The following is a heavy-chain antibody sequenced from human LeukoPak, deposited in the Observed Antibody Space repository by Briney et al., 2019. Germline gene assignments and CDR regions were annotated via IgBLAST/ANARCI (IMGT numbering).Heavy chain of an antibody. CDR1: GFTFSTYW. D-gene: IGHD3-3*01. Sequence: GGSLRLSCAASGFTFSTYWMSWVRQAPGKGLEWVANVKYDGSEKYYVDSVNGRFTISRDNAKDSLYLQMNSLRAEDTAVYYCARAPREWLLGYYFDYWGQGTLVTVSS. CDR3: ARAPREWLLGYYFDY. V-gene: IGHV3-7*01. CDR2: VKYDGSEK. J-gene: IGHJ4*02.